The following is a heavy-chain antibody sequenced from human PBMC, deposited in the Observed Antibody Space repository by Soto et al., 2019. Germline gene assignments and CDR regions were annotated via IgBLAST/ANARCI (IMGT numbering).Heavy chain of an antibody. D-gene: IGHD3-10*01. CDR2: IYNSGST. J-gene: IGHJ5*02. Sequence: SETLSLTCTVSGGSISSSSYYWGWIRQPPGKGLEWIGSIYNSGSTYYNPSLKSRITISVDTSKNQFSLKLSSVTVADTAVYYCAREEVAYYGSGSYNWFDPWGQGTLVTVSS. CDR3: AREEVAYYGSGSYNWFDP. V-gene: IGHV4-39*07. CDR1: GGSISSSSYY.